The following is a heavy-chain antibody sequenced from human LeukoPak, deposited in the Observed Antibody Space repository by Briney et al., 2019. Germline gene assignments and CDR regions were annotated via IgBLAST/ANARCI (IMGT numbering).Heavy chain of an antibody. V-gene: IGHV3-30*02. Sequence: GGSLRLSCAASGFTFSSYGIHWVRQAPGKGLEWVAFIRYDGRNKYYADSVKGRFTISRDNSKNTLYLQMNSLRAEDTAVYYCAKDQIVVVPAATIIATPPDYWGQGTLVTVSS. CDR2: IRYDGRNK. D-gene: IGHD2-2*01. CDR1: GFTFSSYG. CDR3: AKDQIVVVPAATIIATPPDY. J-gene: IGHJ4*02.